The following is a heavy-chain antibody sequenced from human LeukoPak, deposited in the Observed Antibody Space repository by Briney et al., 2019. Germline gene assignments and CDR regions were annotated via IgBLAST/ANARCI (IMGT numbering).Heavy chain of an antibody. CDR3: ARRGTDACSGGSCYHRGPDY. Sequence: KPSETLSLTCTVSGGSISSSSYYWGWIRQPPGKGLEWIGSIYYSGSTYYNPSLKSRVTMSVDTSKNPFSLKLSSVTAADTAVYYCARRGTDACSGGSCYHRGPDYWGQGTLVTVSS. J-gene: IGHJ4*02. CDR1: GGSISSSSYY. V-gene: IGHV4-39*01. D-gene: IGHD2-15*01. CDR2: IYYSGST.